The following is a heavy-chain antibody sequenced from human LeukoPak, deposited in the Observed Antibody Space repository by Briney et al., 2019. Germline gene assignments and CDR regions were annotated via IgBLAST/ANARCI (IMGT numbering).Heavy chain of an antibody. D-gene: IGHD1-26*01. CDR3: ARTLGATTHFDY. J-gene: IGHJ4*02. CDR1: GFTFSSYG. Sequence: GGSLRLSCAASGFTFSSYGMHWVRQAPGKGLEWVAFIRYDGSNKYYADSVKGRFTISRDNSKNTLYLQMNSLRAEDTAVYYCARTLGATTHFDYWGQGTLVTVSS. V-gene: IGHV3-30*02. CDR2: IRYDGSNK.